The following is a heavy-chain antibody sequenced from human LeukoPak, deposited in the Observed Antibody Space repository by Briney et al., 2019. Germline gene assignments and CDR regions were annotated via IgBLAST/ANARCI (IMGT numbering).Heavy chain of an antibody. D-gene: IGHD3-3*01. CDR3: AKDPDFWSGYVSYYFDY. Sequence: PGGSLRLSCAASGFTFSSYGMHSVRQAPGKGLEWVAFIRYDGSNKYYADSVKGRFTTSRDNSKNTLYLQMNSLRAEDTAVYYCAKDPDFWSGYVSYYFDYWGQGTLVTVSS. J-gene: IGHJ4*02. CDR2: IRYDGSNK. CDR1: GFTFSSYG. V-gene: IGHV3-30*02.